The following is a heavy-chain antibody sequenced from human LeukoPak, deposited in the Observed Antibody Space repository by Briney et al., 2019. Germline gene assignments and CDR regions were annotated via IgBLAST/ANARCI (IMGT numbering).Heavy chain of an antibody. CDR2: ITTSGGST. CDR1: GFTFITYA. J-gene: IGHJ4*02. CDR3: AKVASYSRSEYGSGSFDS. D-gene: IGHD3-10*01. V-gene: IGHV3-23*01. Sequence: HPGGSLRLSCAASGFTFITYAMSWVRQAPGKGLEWVSAITTSGGSTYYADSVKGRFIISRDNSKNTLSLHLNSLGAEDTAVYFCAKVASYSRSEYGSGSFDSWGQGTLVTVSS.